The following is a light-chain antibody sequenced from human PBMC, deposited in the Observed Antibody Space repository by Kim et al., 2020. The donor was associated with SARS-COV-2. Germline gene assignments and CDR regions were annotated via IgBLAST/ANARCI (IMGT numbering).Light chain of an antibody. V-gene: IGLV3-19*01. CDR3: NSRDSSGNHVV. J-gene: IGLJ2*01. CDR2: GKN. CDR1: SLRSYY. Sequence: SSELTQDPAVSVALGQTVRITCQGDSLRSYYASWYQQKPGQAPVLVTYGKNNRPSGIPDRFSGSSSGNTASLTITGGQAEDEADYYCNSRDSSGNHVVFG.